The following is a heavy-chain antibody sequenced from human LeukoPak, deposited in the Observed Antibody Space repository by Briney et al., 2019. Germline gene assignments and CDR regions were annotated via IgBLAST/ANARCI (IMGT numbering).Heavy chain of an antibody. CDR3: ARLHPYCYLWSGYNSAMVIFYD. Sequence: SETLSLTCTVSGGSISSSCYYWGWLRQPPGKGLKGDGSIYYSGSTYYNPSSKSSDTISVDTSKHQFSLKLSSVTPADTVVYRCARLHPYCYLWSGYNSAMVIFYDWGQKTLVSVSS. CDR2: IYYSGST. D-gene: IGHD3-3*01. V-gene: IGHV4-39*01. CDR1: GGSISSSCYY. J-gene: IGHJ4*02.